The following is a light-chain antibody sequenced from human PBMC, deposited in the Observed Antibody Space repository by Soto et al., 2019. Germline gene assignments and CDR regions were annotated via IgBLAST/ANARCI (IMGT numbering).Light chain of an antibody. J-gene: IGKJ2*01. CDR3: QQYAGSPRT. CDR1: QSVRSNF. V-gene: IGKV3-20*01. CDR2: YAY. Sequence: EIVLTQSPGPLSLSPGDTATLSCRASQSVRSNFLAWYQHKPGQAPRLLIHYAYSRATGIPDRFSGSGSDRDFTLTISRLEPEDFAVYYCQQYAGSPRTFGQGTKLEIK.